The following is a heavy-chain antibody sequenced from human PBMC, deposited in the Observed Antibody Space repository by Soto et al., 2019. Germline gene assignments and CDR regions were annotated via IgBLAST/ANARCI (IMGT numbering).Heavy chain of an antibody. J-gene: IGHJ6*02. V-gene: IGHV3-33*01. CDR2: IWYDGSNK. D-gene: IGHD6-6*01. CDR3: ARDDYRRGSSSSLHYYYGMDV. Sequence: PGGSLRLSCAASGFTFSSYGMHWVRQAPGKGLEWVAVIWYDGSNKYYADSVKGRFTISRDNSKNTLYLQMNSLRAEDTAVYYCARDDYRRGSSSSLHYYYGMDVWGQGTTVTVSS. CDR1: GFTFSSYG.